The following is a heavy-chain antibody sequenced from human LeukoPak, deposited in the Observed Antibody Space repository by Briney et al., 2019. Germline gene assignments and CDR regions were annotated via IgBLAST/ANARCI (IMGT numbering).Heavy chain of an antibody. CDR3: ASARGSNYGSLGD. CDR1: GFTLRGYG. D-gene: IGHD5-18*01. CDR2: IWYDGSNR. V-gene: IGHV3-33*01. J-gene: IGHJ4*02. Sequence: GGSLRLSCAASGFTLRGYGIHWVRQAPGKGLEWVAVIWYDGSNRYYADSVKGRFSISRDNSKNTLYLQMNSLRAEDTAVYYCASARGSNYGSLGDWGQGTLVTVSS.